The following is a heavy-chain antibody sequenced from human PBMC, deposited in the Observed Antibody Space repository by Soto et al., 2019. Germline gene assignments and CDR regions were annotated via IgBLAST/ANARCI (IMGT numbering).Heavy chain of an antibody. J-gene: IGHJ5*02. CDR1: GFTFSSYS. CDR3: AREAGTWHLPLNWFDP. Sequence: EVQLVDSGGGLVQPEGSLRLSCAASGFTFSSYSMNWVRQAPGKGLEWVSYISSNSSTIYYADSVKGRFTISRDNAKNSLYLQMNSLRDEDTAVYYCAREAGTWHLPLNWFDPWGQGTLVTVSS. CDR2: ISSNSSTI. V-gene: IGHV3-48*02. D-gene: IGHD6-19*01.